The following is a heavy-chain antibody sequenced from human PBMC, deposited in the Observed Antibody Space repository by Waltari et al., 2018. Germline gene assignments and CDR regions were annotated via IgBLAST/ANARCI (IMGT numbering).Heavy chain of an antibody. J-gene: IGHJ4*02. CDR1: GLHFSSYG. Sequence: QVQLVESGGGVVQHGRSLRPTCETSGLHFSSYGMHWVCQAPGKGLEWVAVIWYDGSNKYYADSVKGRFTISRDNSKNTLYLQMNSLRAEDTAVYYCASGLGYMDYWGQGTLVTVSS. CDR2: IWYDGSNK. V-gene: IGHV3-33*01. D-gene: IGHD1-1*01. CDR3: ASGLGYMDY.